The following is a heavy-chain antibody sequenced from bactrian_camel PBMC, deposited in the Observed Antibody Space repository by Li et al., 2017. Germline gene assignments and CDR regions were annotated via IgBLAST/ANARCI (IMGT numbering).Heavy chain of an antibody. CDR2: ITDDGTRT. J-gene: IGHJ4*01. Sequence: HVQLVESGGGSVQSGGSLRLSCAASGSGYTSGTYCLGWFRQVPGKEREGVAAITDDGTRTLYADSVKGRFAINRDIVESTLYLRMNRLRAEDSAMYYCAAGDSCRTIVARQFDVWGQGTQVTVS. CDR1: GSGYTSGTYC. CDR3: AAGDSCRTIVARQFDV. V-gene: IGHV3S1*01.